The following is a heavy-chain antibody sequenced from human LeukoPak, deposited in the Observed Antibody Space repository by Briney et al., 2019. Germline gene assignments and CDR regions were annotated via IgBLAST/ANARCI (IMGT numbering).Heavy chain of an antibody. J-gene: IGHJ4*02. D-gene: IGHD3-3*01. V-gene: IGHV3-9*01. CDR1: GFTFDDYA. CDR3: AKTRGYDFWSGYFDY. CDR2: ISWNSGSI. Sequence: PRRSLRLSCAASGFTFDDYAMHWVRHAPGKGLEWVSGISWNSGSIAYADSVKGRFTISRDNAKNSLYLQMNSLRAEDTALYYCAKTRGYDFWSGYFDYWGQGTLVTVSS.